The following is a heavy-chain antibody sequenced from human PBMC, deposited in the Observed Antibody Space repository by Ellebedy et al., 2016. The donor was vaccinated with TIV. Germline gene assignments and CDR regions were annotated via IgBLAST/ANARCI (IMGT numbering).Heavy chain of an antibody. CDR2: IWYDGSNK. J-gene: IGHJ4*02. Sequence: GESLKISCAASGFTFSSYGMHWVRQAPGKGLEWVAVIWYDGSNKYYADSVKGRFTISRDNSKNTLYLQMNSLRAEDTAVYYCARSYSYGLFFVDYWGQGTLVTVSS. D-gene: IGHD5-18*01. CDR3: ARSYSYGLFFVDY. V-gene: IGHV3-33*08. CDR1: GFTFSSYG.